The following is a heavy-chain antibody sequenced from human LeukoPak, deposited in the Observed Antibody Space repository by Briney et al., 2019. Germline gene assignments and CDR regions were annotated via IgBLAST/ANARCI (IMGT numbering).Heavy chain of an antibody. CDR1: GGSISSSGHS. CDR3: ARGKWEYSTSSTVGLVFNI. J-gene: IGHJ3*02. D-gene: IGHD6-6*01. V-gene: IGHV4-30-2*01. Sequence: SETLSLTCTVSGGSISSSGHSWNWIRQPPGKDLEWIGYIFHSGGTHYNPSLKGRIATSVDRSKNEFSLKLSSVTAADTAVYYCARGKWEYSTSSTVGLVFNIWGPGTMVTVSS. CDR2: IFHSGGT.